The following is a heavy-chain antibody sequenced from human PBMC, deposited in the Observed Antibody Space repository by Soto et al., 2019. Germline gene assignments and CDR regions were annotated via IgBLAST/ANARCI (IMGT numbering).Heavy chain of an antibody. CDR2: IIPIFGTA. V-gene: IGHV1-69*06. D-gene: IGHD3-22*01. CDR1: GGTFSSYA. CDR3: AARNYYDSSGYLGY. J-gene: IGHJ4*02. Sequence: ASVKVSCKASGGTFSSYAISWVRQAPGQGLEWMGGIIPIFGTANYAQKFQGRVTITADKSTSTAYMELSSLRSEDTAVYYWAARNYYDSSGYLGYWGQGSLVTVSS.